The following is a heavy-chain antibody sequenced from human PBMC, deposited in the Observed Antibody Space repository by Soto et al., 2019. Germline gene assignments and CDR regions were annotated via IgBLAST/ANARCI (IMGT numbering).Heavy chain of an antibody. CDR3: ARVKYYDSSGYYYDNWFDP. J-gene: IGHJ5*02. CDR1: GDSVSSNSAA. V-gene: IGHV6-1*01. D-gene: IGHD3-22*01. CDR2: TYYRSKWYN. Sequence: TLSLTCAISGDSVSSNSAAWNWIRQSPSRGLEWLGRTYYRSKWYNDYAVSVKSRITISPDTSKNQFSLQLNSVTPEDTAVYYCARVKYYDSSGYYYDNWFDPWGQGTLVTVSS.